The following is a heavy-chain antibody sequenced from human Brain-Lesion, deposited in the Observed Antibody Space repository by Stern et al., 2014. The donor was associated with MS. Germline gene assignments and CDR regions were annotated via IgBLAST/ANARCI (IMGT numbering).Heavy chain of an antibody. J-gene: IGHJ6*02. V-gene: IGHV4-61*02. CDR2: IFNSGSN. Sequence: QVQLVESGPGLVKPSQTLSLSCTVSGGSISSGGYYWSWIRQPAGKGLEWIGRIFNSGSNRYNPSLKSRVTISIDTAKNPFVLRLNPMTAADTAVYYCARGRVVPGFQYYATDVWGQGTTVIVSS. CDR3: ARGRVVPGFQYYATDV. CDR1: GGSISSGGYY. D-gene: IGHD2-2*01.